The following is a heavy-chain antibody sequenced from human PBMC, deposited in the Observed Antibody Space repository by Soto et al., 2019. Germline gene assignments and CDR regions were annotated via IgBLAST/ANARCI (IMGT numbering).Heavy chain of an antibody. D-gene: IGHD2-2*01. Sequence: GESLKISCKGSGYSFSLYWIGWVRLMPGKGLEWMGVIYPRDSDTRYSPSFQGRFTISRDNAKNSLYLQMNSLRAEETALYYCTRVKPGASDYWGQGTPVTVSS. CDR3: TRVKPGASDY. CDR2: IYPRDSDT. CDR1: GYSFSLYW. V-gene: IGHV5-51*01. J-gene: IGHJ4*02.